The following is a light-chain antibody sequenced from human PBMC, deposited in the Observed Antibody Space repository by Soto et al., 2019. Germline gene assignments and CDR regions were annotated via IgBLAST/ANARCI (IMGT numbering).Light chain of an antibody. CDR2: GTS. Sequence: EIVLTQSPATLSLSPGERATLSCRASQSGSSYLAWYQQKPGQAPRLLIFGTSSRATGIPDRFSGSGSGTDFTLTISRLEPEDFAVYYCQKYGRSGTFGQGTKVDIK. CDR1: QSGSSY. V-gene: IGKV3-20*01. J-gene: IGKJ1*01. CDR3: QKYGRSGT.